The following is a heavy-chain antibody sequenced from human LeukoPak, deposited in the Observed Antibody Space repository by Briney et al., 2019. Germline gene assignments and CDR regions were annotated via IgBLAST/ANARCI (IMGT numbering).Heavy chain of an antibody. CDR1: GFTFNNFA. V-gene: IGHV3-23*01. J-gene: IGHJ4*02. D-gene: IGHD3-22*01. Sequence: PGGSLRLSCAASGFTFNNFAMSWVRQAPGKGLEWVSAISGSGGSTYYADSVKGRFTISRDNSKNTLYLQMNSLRAEDTAVYYCARDNYDSSTPYYFDYWGQGTLVTVSS. CDR2: ISGSGGST. CDR3: ARDNYDSSTPYYFDY.